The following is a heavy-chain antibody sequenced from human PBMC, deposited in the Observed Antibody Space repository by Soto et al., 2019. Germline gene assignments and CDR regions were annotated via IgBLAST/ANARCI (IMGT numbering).Heavy chain of an antibody. Sequence: GASVKVSCKASGYTFTSYGISWVRQAPGQGLEWMGWINAYNGNTNYAQKLQGRVTMTTDTSTSTAYMELRSLRSDDTAVYYCARDRNYYGSGSPTPYDAFDIWGQGTMVTVSS. D-gene: IGHD3-10*01. CDR3: ARDRNYYGSGSPTPYDAFDI. J-gene: IGHJ3*02. CDR1: GYTFTSYG. CDR2: INAYNGNT. V-gene: IGHV1-18*04.